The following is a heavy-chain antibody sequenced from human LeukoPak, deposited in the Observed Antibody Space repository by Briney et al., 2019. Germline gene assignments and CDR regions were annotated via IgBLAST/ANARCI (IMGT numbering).Heavy chain of an antibody. V-gene: IGHV4-30-2*01. CDR2: IYHSGST. J-gene: IGHJ4*02. D-gene: IGHD6-13*01. Sequence: SETLSLTCTVSGGSISSGGYYWSWIRQPPGKGLEWIGYIYHSGSTYYNPSLKSQVTISADTSKNQFSLKLSSVTAADTAVYYCASKATYSSSWYPFWDHWGQGTLVTVSS. CDR1: GGSISSGGYY. CDR3: ASKATYSSSWYPFWDH.